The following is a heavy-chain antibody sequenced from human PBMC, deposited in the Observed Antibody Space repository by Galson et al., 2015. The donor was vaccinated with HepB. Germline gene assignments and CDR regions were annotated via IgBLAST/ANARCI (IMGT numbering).Heavy chain of an antibody. J-gene: IGHJ6*02. D-gene: IGHD3-10*01. CDR2: IKQDGSEK. Sequence: SLRLSCAASGFTFSSYWMSWVRQAPGKGLEWVANIKQDGSEKYYVDSVKGRFTISRDNAKNSLYLQMNSLRAEDTAVYYCASYSGYYGSGSYYEGWGMDVWGQGTTVTVSS. CDR1: GFTFSSYW. V-gene: IGHV3-7*03. CDR3: ASYSGYYGSGSYYEGWGMDV.